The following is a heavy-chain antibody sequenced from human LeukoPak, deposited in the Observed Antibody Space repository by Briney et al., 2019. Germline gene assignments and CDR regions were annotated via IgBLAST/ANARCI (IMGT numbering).Heavy chain of an antibody. CDR2: IYYSGST. CDR1: GRSISSYY. CDR3: ARAPYYYYYMDV. V-gene: IGHV4-59*01. J-gene: IGHJ6*03. Sequence: PSETLSLTCTVSGRSISSYYWSWIRQPPGKGQEWIGYIYYSGSTNYNPSLKSRVTISVDTSKNQFSLKLSSVTAADTAVYYCARAPYYYYYMDVWGKGTTVTVSS.